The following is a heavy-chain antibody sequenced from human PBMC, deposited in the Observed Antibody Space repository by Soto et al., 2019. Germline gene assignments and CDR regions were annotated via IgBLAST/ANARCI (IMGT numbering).Heavy chain of an antibody. CDR3: ARDFNVWGSYRATIDY. CDR1: GFTFSSYG. D-gene: IGHD3-16*02. V-gene: IGHV3-33*01. J-gene: IGHJ4*02. CDR2: IWYDGSNK. Sequence: QVQLVESGGGVVQPGRSLRLSCAASGFTFSSYGMHWVRQAPGKGLEWVAVIWYDGSNKYYADSVKGRFTISRDNSKNTLYLQMNSLRAEDTAVYYCARDFNVWGSYRATIDYWGQGTLVTVSS.